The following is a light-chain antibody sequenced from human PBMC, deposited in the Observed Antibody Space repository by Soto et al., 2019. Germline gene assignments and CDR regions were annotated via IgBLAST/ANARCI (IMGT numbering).Light chain of an antibody. J-gene: IGLJ1*01. CDR3: QACDSSTEV. CDR1: KLGDKY. CDR2: QDS. V-gene: IGLV3-1*01. Sequence: SYELTQPPSVSVSPGQTASITCSGDKLGDKYASWYQQKPGQSPVLVIYQDSKRRSGIPERFSGSNSGNTATLTISGTQAMDEADYYCQACDSSTEVFGTGTKLTVL.